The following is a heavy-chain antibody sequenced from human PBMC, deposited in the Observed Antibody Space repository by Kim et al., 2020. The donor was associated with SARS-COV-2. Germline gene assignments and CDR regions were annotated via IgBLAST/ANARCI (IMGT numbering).Heavy chain of an antibody. CDR1: GFTFSSYG. V-gene: IGHV3-33*05. D-gene: IGHD3-10*01. CDR3: ARDMYYYGSGSPAYGMDV. CDR2: ISYDGSNK. J-gene: IGHJ6*02. Sequence: GGSLRLSCAASGFTFSSYGMHWVRQAPGKGLEWVAVISYDGSNKYYADSMKGRFTISRDNSKSTLYLQMDSLRAEDTAVYYCARDMYYYGSGSPAYGMDVWGQGTTVIVSS.